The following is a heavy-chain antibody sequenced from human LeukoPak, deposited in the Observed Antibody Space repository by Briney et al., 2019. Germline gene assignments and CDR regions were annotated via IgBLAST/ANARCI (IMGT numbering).Heavy chain of an antibody. D-gene: IGHD2-15*01. Sequence: GASVKVSCKASGYTFTSYAMNWVRQAPGQGLEWMGWINTNTGNPTYAQGFTGRFVFSLDTSVSTAYLQISSLKAEDTAVYYCARDRQSVVVAATPYYYYYYGMDVWGQGTTVTVSS. J-gene: IGHJ6*02. V-gene: IGHV7-4-1*02. CDR3: ARDRQSVVVAATPYYYYYYGMDV. CDR1: GYTFTSYA. CDR2: INTNTGNP.